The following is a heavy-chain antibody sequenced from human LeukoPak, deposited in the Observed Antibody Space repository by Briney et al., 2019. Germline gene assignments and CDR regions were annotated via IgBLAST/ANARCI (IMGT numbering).Heavy chain of an antibody. J-gene: IGHJ4*02. CDR1: GYTFTSYG. V-gene: IGHV1-18*01. Sequence: ASVKVSCKASGYTFTSYGISWVRQAPGQGLEWMGWTSAYNGNTNYAQKLQGRVTMTTDTSTSTAYMELRSLRSDDTAVYYCARGGYYYDSSGYYRNWGQGTLVTVSS. CDR2: TSAYNGNT. D-gene: IGHD3-22*01. CDR3: ARGGYYYDSSGYYRN.